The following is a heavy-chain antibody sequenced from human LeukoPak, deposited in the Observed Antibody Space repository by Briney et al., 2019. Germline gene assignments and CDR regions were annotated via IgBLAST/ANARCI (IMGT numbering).Heavy chain of an antibody. V-gene: IGHV5-51*01. CDR1: GYSFTSYW. Sequence: GESLKISCKSSGYSFTSYWIGWVRQMPGKGLEWMGIIYPGDSDTRHSPSFQGQVTISADKSTNTAYLQWSSLKASDTAIYYCARRSSGYYYVDYWGQGTLVTVSS. CDR2: IYPGDSDT. J-gene: IGHJ4*02. CDR3: ARRSSGYYYVDY. D-gene: IGHD3-22*01.